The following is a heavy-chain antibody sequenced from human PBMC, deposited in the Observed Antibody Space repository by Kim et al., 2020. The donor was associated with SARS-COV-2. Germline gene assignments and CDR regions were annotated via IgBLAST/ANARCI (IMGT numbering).Heavy chain of an antibody. Sequence: SETLSLTCTVSGGSISSSTYYWDWIRQPPGKGLEWIGTIYYSGSSNCNPSLKSRVTISVDTSKNQFSLKLSSVTAADTAVYYCARVLRQQLVDYWGQGTLVTVSS. CDR3: ARVLRQQLVDY. D-gene: IGHD6-13*01. V-gene: IGHV4-39*07. CDR2: IYYSGSS. CDR1: GGSISSSTYY. J-gene: IGHJ4*02.